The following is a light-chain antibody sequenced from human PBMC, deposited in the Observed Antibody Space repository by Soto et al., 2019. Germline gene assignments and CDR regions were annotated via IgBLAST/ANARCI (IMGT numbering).Light chain of an antibody. J-gene: IGLJ1*01. Sequence: QSVLTQPASVSGSPGQSITISCTGSSSDVGGYNHVSWYQQHPGKAPKLMISEVSNRPSGVSNRFSGSKSGNTASLTISGLQAEDEADYYCSSYTAGGTIFGTGTKVTVL. CDR2: EVS. V-gene: IGLV2-14*01. CDR3: SSYTAGGTI. CDR1: SSDVGGYNH.